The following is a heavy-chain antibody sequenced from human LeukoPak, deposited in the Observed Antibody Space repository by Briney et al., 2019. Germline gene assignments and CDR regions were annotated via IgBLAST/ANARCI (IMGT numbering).Heavy chain of an antibody. CDR2: ISGSGGST. Sequence: GGSLRLSCAASGFTFSSYAMSWVRQAPGKGLEWVSAISGSGGSTYYADSVRGRFTISRDNSKNTLYLQMNSLRAEDTAVYYCAKKYCTNGVCYRCFDYWGQGTLVTFSS. CDR3: AKKYCTNGVCYRCFDY. V-gene: IGHV3-23*01. D-gene: IGHD2-8*01. J-gene: IGHJ4*02. CDR1: GFTFSSYA.